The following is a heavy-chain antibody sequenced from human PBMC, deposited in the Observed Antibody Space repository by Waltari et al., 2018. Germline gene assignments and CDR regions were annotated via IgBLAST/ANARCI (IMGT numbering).Heavy chain of an antibody. Sequence: QVQLVQSGPEVREPGASLRVSCKASDYTIASSGLRWVRQAPGQGLEWRGWISLYNGKRNYAQKFQGRVTMTTDISTNTAYMELRSLRSDDTAVYYCARYWTGTESADYMDVWGKGTTVTVSS. CDR3: ARYWTGTESADYMDV. CDR2: ISLYNGKR. V-gene: IGHV1-18*01. J-gene: IGHJ6*03. CDR1: DYTIASSG. D-gene: IGHD2-8*02.